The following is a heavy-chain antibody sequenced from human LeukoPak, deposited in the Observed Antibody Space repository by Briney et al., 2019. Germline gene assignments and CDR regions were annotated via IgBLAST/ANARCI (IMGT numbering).Heavy chain of an antibody. CDR1: GFTFSTYS. V-gene: IGHV3-48*04. CDR3: ARDFSRFYYDFWSGPGFDY. J-gene: IGHJ4*02. Sequence: TGGSLRFSCAASGFTFSTYSMNWVRQAPGKGLEWVSYISSSSSTIYYADSVKGRFTISRDNAKNSLYLQMNSLRAEDTAVYYCARDFSRFYYDFWSGPGFDYWGQGTLVTVSS. CDR2: ISSSSSTI. D-gene: IGHD3-3*01.